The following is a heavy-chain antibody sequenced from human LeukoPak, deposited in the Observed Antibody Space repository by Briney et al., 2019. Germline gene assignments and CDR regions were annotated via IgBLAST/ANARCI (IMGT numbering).Heavy chain of an antibody. CDR2: IYYSGST. CDR3: ARLWYFDWLSYFDY. J-gene: IGHJ4*02. D-gene: IGHD3-9*01. Sequence: PSETLSLTCTVSGGSISSSSYYWGWIRQPPGKGLEWIGSIYYSGSTYYNPSLKSRVTISVDTSKNQFSLKLSSVTAAGTAVYYCARLWYFDWLSYFDYWGQGTLVTVSS. CDR1: GGSISSSSYY. V-gene: IGHV4-39*01.